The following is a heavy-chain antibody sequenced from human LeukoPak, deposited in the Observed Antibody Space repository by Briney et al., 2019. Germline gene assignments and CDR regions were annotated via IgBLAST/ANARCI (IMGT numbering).Heavy chain of an antibody. D-gene: IGHD6-19*01. Sequence: GGSLTLSCAASGFTLRSYWLHWVRQVPGKGLVWVSRISGNGSNSNYADSVKGRFTISRDNAKNTPYLQMNSLRAEDTALYYCARSSGRAVAEFDYWGQGTLVTVSS. CDR2: ISGNGSNS. CDR3: ARSSGRAVAEFDY. V-gene: IGHV3-74*01. J-gene: IGHJ4*02. CDR1: GFTLRSYW.